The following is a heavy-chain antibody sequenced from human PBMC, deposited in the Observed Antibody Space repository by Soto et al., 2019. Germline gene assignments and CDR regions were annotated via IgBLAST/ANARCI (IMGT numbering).Heavy chain of an antibody. J-gene: IGHJ5*02. D-gene: IGHD6-19*01. CDR3: ARASPYSSGWDNWFDP. CDR2: IYYSGST. Sequence: SETLSLTCTVSGGSISSYYWSWIRQPPGKGLEWIGYIYYSGSTNYNPSLKSRVTISVDTSKNQFSLKLSSVTAAGTAVYYCARASPYSSGWDNWFDPWGQGTLVTVSS. CDR1: GGSISSYY. V-gene: IGHV4-59*01.